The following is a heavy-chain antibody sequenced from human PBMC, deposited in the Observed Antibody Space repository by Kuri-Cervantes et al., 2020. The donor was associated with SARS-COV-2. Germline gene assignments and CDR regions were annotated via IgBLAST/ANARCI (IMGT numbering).Heavy chain of an antibody. CDR2: FSWNSGSI. Sequence: SLKISCAASGFSFDDYAIHWVRQAPGKGLEWVAGFSWNSGSIDYADSVKGRFTISRDNATNSLFLQMNSLRAEDTAVYYCARDLRLGKSLDYWGQGTLVTVSS. CDR1: GFSFDDYA. CDR3: ARDLRLGKSLDY. J-gene: IGHJ4*02. V-gene: IGHV3-9*01. D-gene: IGHD7-27*01.